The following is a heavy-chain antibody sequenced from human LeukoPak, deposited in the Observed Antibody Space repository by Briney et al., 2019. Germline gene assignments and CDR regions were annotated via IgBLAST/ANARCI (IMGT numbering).Heavy chain of an antibody. CDR1: GYTVTGYY. D-gene: IGHD2-8*01. CDR3: ARASCTNGVCTTNFDY. V-gene: IGHV1-2*02. J-gene: IGHJ4*02. CDR2: INPNSGGT. Sequence: GASVKVSCKASGYTVTGYYMHWVRQAPGQGLEWMGWINPNSGGTDYAQKFQGRVTMTRDTSISTAYMELSRLRSDDTAVYYCARASCTNGVCTTNFDYWGQGTLVTVSS.